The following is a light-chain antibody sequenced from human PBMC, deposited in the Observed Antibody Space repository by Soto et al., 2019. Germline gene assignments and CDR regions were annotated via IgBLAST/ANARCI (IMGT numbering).Light chain of an antibody. CDR2: TNN. Sequence: QSVLTQPPSASGTPGQRVTISCSGSSSNIGGNTVSWYQPFPGTAPKLLIYTNNQRPSGVPDRFSGSKSDTSASLAIRALQSEDEAHYYCAAWDDSLNGHVFGTGTKLTVL. J-gene: IGLJ1*01. CDR3: AAWDDSLNGHV. CDR1: SSNIGGNT. V-gene: IGLV1-44*01.